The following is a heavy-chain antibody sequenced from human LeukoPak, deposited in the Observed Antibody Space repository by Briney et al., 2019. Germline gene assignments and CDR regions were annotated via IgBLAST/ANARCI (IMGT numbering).Heavy chain of an antibody. CDR1: GGTFSSYA. J-gene: IGHJ4*02. CDR3: ACSYNWNGGYFDY. CDR2: IIPIFGTA. Sequence: EASVKVSCKASGGTFSSYAISWVRQAPGQGLEWMGGIIPIFGTANYAQKFQGRVTITADESTSTAYTELSSLRSEDTAVYYCACSYNWNGGYFDYWGQGTLVTVSS. D-gene: IGHD1-20*01. V-gene: IGHV1-69*13.